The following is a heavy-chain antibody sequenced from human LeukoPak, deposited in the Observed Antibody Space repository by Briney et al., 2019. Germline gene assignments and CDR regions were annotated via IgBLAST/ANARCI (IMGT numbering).Heavy chain of an antibody. Sequence: ASVKVSCKASGGTFSSYAISWVRQAPGQGLEWMGGIIPIFGTANYAQKFQGRVTITADESTSTAYMELSSLRSEDTAVYYCASRAFWSGYPPYYYYGMDVWGQGTTVTVSS. D-gene: IGHD3-3*01. V-gene: IGHV1-69*13. J-gene: IGHJ6*02. CDR1: GGTFSSYA. CDR3: ASRAFWSGYPPYYYYGMDV. CDR2: IIPIFGTA.